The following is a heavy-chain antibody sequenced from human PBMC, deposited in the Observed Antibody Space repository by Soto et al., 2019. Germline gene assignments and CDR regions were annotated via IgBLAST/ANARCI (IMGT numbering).Heavy chain of an antibody. Sequence: GRSLRLSCAASGVTFSSYAMSWVRQAPGKGLEWVSAISGSGGSTYYADSVKGRFTISRDNSKNTLYLQMNSLRAEDTAVYYCAKVVVTTEDYYYYYGMDVWGQGTTVTGSS. J-gene: IGHJ6*02. V-gene: IGHV3-23*01. CDR3: AKVVVTTEDYYYYYGMDV. CDR1: GVTFSSYA. CDR2: ISGSGGST. D-gene: IGHD4-4*01.